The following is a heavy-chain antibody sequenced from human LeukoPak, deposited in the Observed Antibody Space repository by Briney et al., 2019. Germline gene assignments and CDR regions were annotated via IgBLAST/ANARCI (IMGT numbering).Heavy chain of an antibody. D-gene: IGHD2-15*01. CDR2: ISYDGSNK. CDR3: AKGGDCSGGSSRNWFVP. J-gene: IGHJ5*02. V-gene: IGHV3-30-3*01. CDR1: GFTFSSYA. Sequence: GRSLRLSCAASGFTFSSYAMHWVRQAPGKGLEWVAVISYDGSNKYYADSVKGRFTISRDNSKNTLYLPMNSLRAEDTAVYYCAKGGDCSGGSSRNWFVPWGQGTLVTVSS.